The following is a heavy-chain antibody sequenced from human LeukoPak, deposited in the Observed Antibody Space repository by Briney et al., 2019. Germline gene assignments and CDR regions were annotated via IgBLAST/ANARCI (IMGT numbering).Heavy chain of an antibody. CDR1: GFNLSNYG. J-gene: IGHJ4*02. V-gene: IGHV3-30*02. Sequence: GGSLRLSCAASGFNLSNYGMHWVRQAPGKGLEWVAFIRYDGSNKYYADFVKGRFTISRDNSKDTLYLQMNSLRAEDTAVYYCAKVGRQYDFWSGSHFEHDYWGQGTLVTVSS. D-gene: IGHD3-3*01. CDR3: AKVGRQYDFWSGSHFEHDY. CDR2: IRYDGSNK.